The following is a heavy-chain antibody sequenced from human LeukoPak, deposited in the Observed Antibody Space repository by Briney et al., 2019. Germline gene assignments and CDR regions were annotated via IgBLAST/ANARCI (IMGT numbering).Heavy chain of an antibody. D-gene: IGHD6-19*01. CDR1: GFTFSSYG. J-gene: IGHJ4*02. CDR2: IRYDGSNK. Sequence: PGGSLRLSCAASGFTFSSYGMHWVRQAPGKGLEWGAFIRYDGSNKYYADSVKGRFTISRDNSKNTLYLQMGSLRAEDMAVYYCARDRTAVAGPIDYWGQGTLVTVSS. CDR3: ARDRTAVAGPIDY. V-gene: IGHV3-30*02.